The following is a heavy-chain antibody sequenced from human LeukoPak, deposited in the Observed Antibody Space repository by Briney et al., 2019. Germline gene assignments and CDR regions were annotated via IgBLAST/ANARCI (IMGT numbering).Heavy chain of an antibody. D-gene: IGHD5-12*01. CDR2: ISSGTTM. V-gene: IGHV3-48*03. J-gene: IGHJ5*02. CDR3: ARGLRLNH. Sequence: GGSLRPSCAASGFTFSSYEMNWVRQAPGKGLEWVSYISSGTTMYYADSVKGRFTISRDNAKCSLYLQMNSLRAEDTAVYYCARGLRLNHSGQGALVTVSS. CDR1: GFTFSSYE.